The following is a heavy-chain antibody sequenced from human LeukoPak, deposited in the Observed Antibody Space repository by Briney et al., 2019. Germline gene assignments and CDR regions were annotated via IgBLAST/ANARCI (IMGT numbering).Heavy chain of an antibody. CDR2: MNPNSGNT. J-gene: IGHJ6*03. D-gene: IGHD2/OR15-2a*01. CDR1: GYTFTSYD. Sequence: ASVKVSCKASGYTFTSYDINWVRQATGQGLEGMGWMNPNSGNTGYAQKFQGRVTITRNTSISTAYMELSSLRSEDTVVYYCARGRTTAFLSSYYYYMAVWGKGTTVTVSS. V-gene: IGHV1-8*03. CDR3: ARGRTTAFLSSYYYYMAV.